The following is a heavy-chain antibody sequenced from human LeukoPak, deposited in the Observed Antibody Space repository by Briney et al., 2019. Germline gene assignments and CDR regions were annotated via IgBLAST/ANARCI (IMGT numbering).Heavy chain of an antibody. CDR2: IRYDGSKK. CDR3: AKGEDYYDNSGSYY. CDR1: GFTFSSYE. J-gene: IGHJ4*02. D-gene: IGHD3-22*01. V-gene: IGHV3-30*02. Sequence: PGGSLRLSCAASGFTFSSYEMNWVRQAPGKGLEWVAFIRYDGSKKYYADSVKGRFTISRDNSKNTLYLQMNSLRPEDTAVYYCAKGEDYYDNSGSYYWGQGSLVTVSS.